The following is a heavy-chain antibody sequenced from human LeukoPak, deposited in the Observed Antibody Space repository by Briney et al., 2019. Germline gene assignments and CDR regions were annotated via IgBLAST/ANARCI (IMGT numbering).Heavy chain of an antibody. CDR1: GGSISSGSYY. J-gene: IGHJ3*02. V-gene: IGHV4-39*07. CDR2: IYYSGST. CDR3: ARTIVRTGEAFDI. Sequence: PSQTLSLTCTVSGGSISSGSYYWSWIRQPPGKGLEWIGSIYYSGSTYYNPSLKSRVTISVDTSKNQFSLKLSSVTAADTAVYYCARTIVRTGEAFDIWGQGTMVTVSS. D-gene: IGHD3-10*02.